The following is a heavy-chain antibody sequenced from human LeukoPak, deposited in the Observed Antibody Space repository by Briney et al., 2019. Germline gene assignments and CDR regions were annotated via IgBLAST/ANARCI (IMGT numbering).Heavy chain of an antibody. CDR2: IYTSGST. CDR3: ARVGWRYSSSWYKTLPFDY. Sequence: SETLSLTCTVSGGSISSYYWSWIRQPAGKGLEWIGRIYTSGSTNYNPSLKSRVTMSVDTSKNQFSLKPSSVTAADTAVYYCARVGWRYSSSWYKTLPFDYWGQGTLVTVSP. CDR1: GGSISSYY. J-gene: IGHJ4*02. V-gene: IGHV4-4*07. D-gene: IGHD6-13*01.